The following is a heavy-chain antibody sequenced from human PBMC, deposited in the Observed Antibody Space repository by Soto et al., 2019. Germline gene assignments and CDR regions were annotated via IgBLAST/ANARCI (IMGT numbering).Heavy chain of an antibody. CDR1: GFTFSTYA. CDR2: ISGSGGST. V-gene: IGHV3-23*01. J-gene: IGHJ6*02. D-gene: IGHD1-1*01. Sequence: EVQLLESGGGLVQSGGSLRLSCAGSGFTFSTYAMSWVRQAPGKGLEWVSAISGSGGSTYYTDSVKGRFTISRDNSKNTLYLQMNSLRAEDTAVYYCAKRSSGGLERLYYYYGMDVWGQGTTVTVSS. CDR3: AKRSSGGLERLYYYYGMDV.